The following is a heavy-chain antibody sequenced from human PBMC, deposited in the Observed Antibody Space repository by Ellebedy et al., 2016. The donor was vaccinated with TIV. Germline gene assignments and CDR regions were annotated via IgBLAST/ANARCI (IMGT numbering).Heavy chain of an antibody. Sequence: PGGSLRLSCVASGFTFSTYSMNWVPKAPGKGLEWVSYICSSSSTIYYADSVKGRFTVPRDNAENSLYLQMNSLRADDSAVYYCARAGRPLDYWGQGTLVTVSS. J-gene: IGHJ4*02. D-gene: IGHD3-10*01. CDR3: ARAGRPLDY. CDR1: GFTFSTYS. CDR2: ICSSSSTI. V-gene: IGHV3-48*01.